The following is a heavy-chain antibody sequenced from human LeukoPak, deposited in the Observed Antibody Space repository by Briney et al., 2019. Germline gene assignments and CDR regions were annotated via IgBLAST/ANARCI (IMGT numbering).Heavy chain of an antibody. Sequence: GASVKVSCKASGYTFTGHYIHWVRQAPGQGPEWMGWISTSTGDTKYTQKFQGRVTLTTDTSTSTAYMELSSLRSDDTAVYYCARDDNYGIFVNVDYWGQGTLVTVSS. D-gene: IGHD4-11*01. V-gene: IGHV1-2*02. CDR2: ISTSTGDT. J-gene: IGHJ4*02. CDR1: GYTFTGHY. CDR3: ARDDNYGIFVNVDY.